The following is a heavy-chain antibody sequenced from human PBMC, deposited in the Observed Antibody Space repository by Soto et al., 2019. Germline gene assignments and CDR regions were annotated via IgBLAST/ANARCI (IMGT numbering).Heavy chain of an antibody. CDR3: ARTIGDRDAFDI. Sequence: GASVKVSCKASGYTFTSYAMHWVRQAPGQRLEWMGWINAGNGNTKYSQKFQGRVTITRDTSASTAYMELSSLRSEDTAFYYCARTIGDRDAFDIWGQGTMVTVSS. J-gene: IGHJ3*02. CDR1: GYTFTSYA. CDR2: INAGNGNT. V-gene: IGHV1-3*01. D-gene: IGHD2-21*02.